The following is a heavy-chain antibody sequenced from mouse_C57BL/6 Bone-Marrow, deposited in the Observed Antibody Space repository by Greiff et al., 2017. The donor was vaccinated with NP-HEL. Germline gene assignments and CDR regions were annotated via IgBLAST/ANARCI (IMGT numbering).Heavy chain of an antibody. J-gene: IGHJ4*01. CDR3: ARRDYYGQFYYAMDY. D-gene: IGHD1-1*01. CDR1: GYAFSSYW. V-gene: IGHV1-80*01. Sequence: QVQLQQSGAELVKPGASVKISCKASGYAFSSYWMNWVKQRPGKGLEWIGQIYTGDGDTNYNGKCKGKATLTADKSSSTAYMPLSRLTSEDSAVYFCARRDYYGQFYYAMDYWGKGTSVTVSS. CDR2: IYTGDGDT.